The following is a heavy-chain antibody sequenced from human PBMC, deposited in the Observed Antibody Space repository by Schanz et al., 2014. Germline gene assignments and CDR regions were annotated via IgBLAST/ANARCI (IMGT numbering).Heavy chain of an antibody. V-gene: IGHV3-11*04. CDR2: MIGSGSSV. CDR3: ARGREVVAKIFDV. CDR1: GFTFSDYY. D-gene: IGHD3-22*01. Sequence: VQLLESGGGLVKPGGSLRLSCAASGFTFSDYYMTWMRQAPGKGLEWVSRMIGSGSSVFYADSVKGRFTISRDNSKNTLYLQMNSLRAEDTGVYYCARGREVVAKIFDVWGQGTMVTVSS. J-gene: IGHJ3*01.